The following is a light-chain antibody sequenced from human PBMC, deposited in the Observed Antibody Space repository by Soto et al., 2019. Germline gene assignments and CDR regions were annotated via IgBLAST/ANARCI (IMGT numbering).Light chain of an antibody. CDR3: QQYGSSSWT. CDR2: GAS. V-gene: IGKV3-20*01. Sequence: EIVLTQSPGTLSLSPGERATLYCRASQSVSNRYLAWYQQKPGQAPRLLIYGASSRATGIPDRFSGSGSGTDFTLTISRLEPEDFAVYYCQQYGSSSWTFGQGTKVDIK. CDR1: QSVSNRY. J-gene: IGKJ1*01.